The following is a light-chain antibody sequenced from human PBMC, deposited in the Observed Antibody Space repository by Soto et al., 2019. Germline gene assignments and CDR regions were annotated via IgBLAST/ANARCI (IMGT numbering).Light chain of an antibody. Sequence: EVVLTQSPGTLSLSPGERATLSCRASQSVTNNYFAWYQQKPGQGPRLLIFGSSDTATGIPDRFSGSGSGTVFTLTISRLEPEDFSVYYCQQYGSSPPYTFGQGTKLEIK. CDR2: GSS. CDR3: QQYGSSPPYT. V-gene: IGKV3-20*01. J-gene: IGKJ2*01. CDR1: QSVTNNY.